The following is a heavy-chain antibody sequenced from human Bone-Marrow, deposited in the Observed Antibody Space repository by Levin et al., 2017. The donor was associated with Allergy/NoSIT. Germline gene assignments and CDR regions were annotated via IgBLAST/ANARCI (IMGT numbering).Heavy chain of an antibody. J-gene: IGHJ4*02. CDR1: GFTFTDYY. CDR3: ARTSYYGDYYFDY. CDR2: ISSSGTYA. D-gene: IGHD4-17*01. Sequence: AGGSLRLSCAASGFTFTDYYMSWIRQAPGKGLEWVSYISSSGTYANYVDSVKGRFTISRDNTKNSMYLQMDSLSVEDTAVYFCARTSYYGDYYFDYWGQGTLVTVSS. V-gene: IGHV3-11*03.